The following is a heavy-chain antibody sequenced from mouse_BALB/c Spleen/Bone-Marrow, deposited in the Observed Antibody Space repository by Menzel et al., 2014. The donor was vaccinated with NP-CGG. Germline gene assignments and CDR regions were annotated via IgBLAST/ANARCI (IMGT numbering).Heavy chain of an antibody. CDR3: ARPPYYYGSSYDAMDY. CDR1: GYTFTSYW. V-gene: IGHV1-7*01. Sequence: VNLVESGAELAKPGASVKMSCKASGYTFTSYWMHWVKQRPGQGLEWIGYINPSTGYTEYNQKFKDKATLTADKSSSTAYMQLSSLTSEDSAVYYCARPPYYYGSSYDAMDYWGQGTSVTVSS. J-gene: IGHJ4*01. CDR2: INPSTGYT. D-gene: IGHD1-1*01.